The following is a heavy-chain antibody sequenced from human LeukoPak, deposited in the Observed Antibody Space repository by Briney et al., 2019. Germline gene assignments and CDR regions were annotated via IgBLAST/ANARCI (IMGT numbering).Heavy chain of an antibody. CDR2: INPNSGGT. V-gene: IGHV1-2*02. CDR3: VRDDVSP. CDR1: GCTFTGYY. Sequence: ASVKVSCKTSGCTFTGYYIHWVRQAPGQGLEWMGWINPNSGGTNYAQNFQGRVTMTRDTSISTAYMELSRLRSDDTAVYYCVRDDVSPWGQGTLVTVSS. J-gene: IGHJ5*02.